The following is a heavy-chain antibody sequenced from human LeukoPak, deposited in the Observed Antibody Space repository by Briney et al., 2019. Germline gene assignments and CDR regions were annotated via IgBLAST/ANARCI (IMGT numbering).Heavy chain of an antibody. CDR2: IYYSGST. V-gene: IGHV4-59*08. CDR3: ARSSFDYHHLFDY. CDR1: GGSISSYF. J-gene: IGHJ4*02. D-gene: IGHD3-9*01. Sequence: PSETLSLTCTASGGSISSYFWSWIRQPPGKGLEWIGYIYYSGSTNYNPSLKSRVTISVDTSKNQFSLKLSSVTAADTAVYYCARSSFDYHHLFDYWGQGTLVTVSS.